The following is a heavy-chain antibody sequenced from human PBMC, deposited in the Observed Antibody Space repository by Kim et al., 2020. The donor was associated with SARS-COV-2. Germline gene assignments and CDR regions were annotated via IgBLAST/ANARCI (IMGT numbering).Heavy chain of an antibody. CDR1: GFTFSSYC. CDR2: ICNDGSNK. V-gene: IGHV3-33*06. J-gene: IGHJ6*02. CDR3: AKAAGGGYCSGGSCLYGMDD. Sequence: GGSLRLSCAASGFTFSSYCMHWVRQAPGKGLEWVAGICNDGSNKYYADFVKGRFTISRDNAKNTLYLQMNSLRAEDTAVYYCAKAAGGGYCSGGSCLYGMDDWGQGTPVTVSS. D-gene: IGHD2-15*01.